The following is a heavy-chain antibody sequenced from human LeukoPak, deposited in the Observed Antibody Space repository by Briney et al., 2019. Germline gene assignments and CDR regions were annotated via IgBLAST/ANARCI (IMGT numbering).Heavy chain of an antibody. V-gene: IGHV4-31*03. Sequence: SETLSLTCTVSGGSISSGGYYWSWIRQHPGKGLEWIGYIYYSGSTYYNPSLKSRVTISVDTSKNQFSLKLSSVTAADTAVYYCARAHQYYDILTGYYGAYYFDYWGQGTLVTVSS. D-gene: IGHD3-9*01. CDR1: GGSISSGGYY. CDR3: ARAHQYYDILTGYYGAYYFDY. CDR2: IYYSGST. J-gene: IGHJ4*02.